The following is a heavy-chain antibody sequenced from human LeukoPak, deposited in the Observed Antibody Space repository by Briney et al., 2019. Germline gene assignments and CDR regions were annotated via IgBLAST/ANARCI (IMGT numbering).Heavy chain of an antibody. J-gene: IGHJ4*02. V-gene: IGHV3-30-3*01. Sequence: GGSLRLSCAASGFTFSSYAMHWVRQAPGKGLEWVAVISYDGSNKYYADSVKGRFTISRDNSKNTLYLQMNSLRAEDTAVYYCARNKWIQLWHLDYWGQGTLVTVSS. CDR2: ISYDGSNK. D-gene: IGHD5-18*01. CDR3: ARNKWIQLWHLDY. CDR1: GFTFSSYA.